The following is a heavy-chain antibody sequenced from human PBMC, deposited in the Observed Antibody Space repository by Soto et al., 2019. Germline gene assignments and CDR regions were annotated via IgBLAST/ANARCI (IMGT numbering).Heavy chain of an antibody. J-gene: IGHJ4*02. V-gene: IGHV1-46*03. Sequence: ASVKVSCKASGYTFTSYYMHWVRQAPGQGLEWMGIINPSGGSTSYAQKFQGRVTMTRDTSTSTVYMELSSLRSEDTAVYYCARAPVDSGYDFNFDYWGQGTLVIVSS. CDR1: GYTFTSYY. CDR2: INPSGGST. D-gene: IGHD5-12*01. CDR3: ARAPVDSGYDFNFDY.